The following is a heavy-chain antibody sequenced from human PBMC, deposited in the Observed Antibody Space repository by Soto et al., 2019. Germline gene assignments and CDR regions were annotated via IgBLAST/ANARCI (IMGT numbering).Heavy chain of an antibody. Sequence: QVQLQESGPGLVKPSETLSLTCTVSGGSISSYYWSWIRQPPGKGLEWIGYIYYSGSTNYCPSLKRRVTISPDTSWNQFSLKLSSVTAADTAVYYCARDLRGRTGCFDPWGQGTLVTVSS. V-gene: IGHV4-59*01. J-gene: IGHJ5*02. CDR2: IYYSGST. CDR3: ARDLRGRTGCFDP. D-gene: IGHD1-1*01. CDR1: GGSISSYY.